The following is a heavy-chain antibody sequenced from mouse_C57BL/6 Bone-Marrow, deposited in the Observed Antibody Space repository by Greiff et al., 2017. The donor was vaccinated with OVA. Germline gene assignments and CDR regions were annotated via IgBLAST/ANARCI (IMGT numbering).Heavy chain of an antibody. D-gene: IGHD1-1*01. Sequence: EVQLVESGGGLVQPGGSLKLSCAASGFTFSDYGMAWVRQAPRKGPEWVAFISNLAYSIYYADTVTGRFTISRENAKNTLYLERSSLRSEDTAMYYCARRGGYYGSFDYWGQGTTLTVSS. V-gene: IGHV5-15*01. CDR2: ISNLAYSI. CDR3: ARRGGYYGSFDY. CDR1: GFTFSDYG. J-gene: IGHJ2*01.